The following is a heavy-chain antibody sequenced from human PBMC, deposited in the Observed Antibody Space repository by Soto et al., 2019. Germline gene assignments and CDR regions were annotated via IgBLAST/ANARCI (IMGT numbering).Heavy chain of an antibody. Sequence: SETLSLTCAVSGGSISSGGYYWGWIRQPPGKGLEWIGSIYYSGSPYYNPSLKSRVTISVDTSKNQFSLKLSSVTAADTGVYYCARHRRSGTYYDGHDYWGQGALVTVSS. V-gene: IGHV4-39*01. D-gene: IGHD1-26*01. CDR1: GGSISSGGYY. CDR2: IYYSGSP. J-gene: IGHJ4*02. CDR3: ARHRRSGTYYDGHDY.